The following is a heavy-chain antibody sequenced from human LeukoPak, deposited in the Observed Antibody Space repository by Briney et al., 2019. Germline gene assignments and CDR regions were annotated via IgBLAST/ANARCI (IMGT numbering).Heavy chain of an antibody. CDR1: GFTFIDYY. D-gene: IGHD3-22*01. CDR3: AREGRGYRGLDC. J-gene: IGHJ4*02. Sequence: GGSLSLSFAVSGFTFIDYYMSWLRQAPGKGLECISYISGSGTTIYYADSVRGRFTISRDNAKNSLSLQMNSLRAEDTAVYYCAREGRGYRGLDCWGQGSLVTVSS. V-gene: IGHV3-11*01. CDR2: ISGSGTTI.